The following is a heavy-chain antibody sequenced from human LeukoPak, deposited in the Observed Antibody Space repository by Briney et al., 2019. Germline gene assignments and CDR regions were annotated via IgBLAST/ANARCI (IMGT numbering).Heavy chain of an antibody. CDR3: ARDNSGGSTWWFDP. Sequence: ASVKVSCKASGFTFTSYYMHWVRQAPGQGLEWMGIINPSGSYTSYAQKFQGRVTMTRDASTSTVYMELSSLRSEDTAVYYCARDNSGGSTWWFDPWGQGTLVTVSS. V-gene: IGHV1-46*01. CDR1: GFTFTSYY. CDR2: INPSGSYT. J-gene: IGHJ5*02. D-gene: IGHD2-15*01.